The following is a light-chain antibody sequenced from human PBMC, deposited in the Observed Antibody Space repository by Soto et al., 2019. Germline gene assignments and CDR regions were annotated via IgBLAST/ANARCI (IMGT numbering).Light chain of an antibody. V-gene: IGLV2-11*01. CDR3: CSYAGSYTYV. CDR2: DVS. Sequence: QSVLTQPRSVSESPGQSVTISCTGTSSDVGGYNYVSWYQQHPGKAPKLMIYDVSRRPSGVPDRFSGSKSGNTASLTISGLQADDEADYYCCSYAGSYTYVFGTGTKVTVL. CDR1: SSDVGGYNY. J-gene: IGLJ1*01.